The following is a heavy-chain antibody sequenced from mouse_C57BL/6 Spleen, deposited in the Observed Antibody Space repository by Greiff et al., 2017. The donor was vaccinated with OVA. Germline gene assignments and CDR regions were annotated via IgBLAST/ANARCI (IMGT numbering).Heavy chain of an antibody. CDR2: IYPGSGNT. CDR3: ARETTVVATGAMDY. Sequence: QVQLKESGPELVKPGASVKISCKASGYSFTSYYIHWVKQRPGQGLEWIGWIYPGSGNTKYNEKFKGKATLTADTSSSTAYMQLSSLTSEDSAVYYCARETTVVATGAMDYWGQGTSVTVSS. D-gene: IGHD1-1*01. J-gene: IGHJ4*01. V-gene: IGHV1-66*01. CDR1: GYSFTSYY.